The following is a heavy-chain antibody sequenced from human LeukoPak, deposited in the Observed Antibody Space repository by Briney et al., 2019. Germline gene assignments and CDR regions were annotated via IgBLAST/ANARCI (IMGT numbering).Heavy chain of an antibody. CDR3: ASGVYCSGGSCYGMEDY. Sequence: PGRSLRLSCEASGFTFNRYGMHWVRQAPGKGLEWVAVIWFDGSNKYYTDSVKGRFTISRDNSKNTLYLQMNSLRAEDTAVYYCASGVYCSGGSCYGMEDYWGQGTLVTVSS. V-gene: IGHV3-33*01. J-gene: IGHJ4*02. CDR2: IWFDGSNK. CDR1: GFTFNRYG. D-gene: IGHD2-15*01.